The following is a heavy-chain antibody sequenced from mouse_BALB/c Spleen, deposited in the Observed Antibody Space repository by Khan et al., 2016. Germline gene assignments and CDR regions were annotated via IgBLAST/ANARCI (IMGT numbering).Heavy chain of an antibody. V-gene: IGHV1-77*01. Sequence: QVQLQQPGPELVKPGASVKMSCKASGYTFTDYVISWVKQRTGQGLEWIGEIYPGSGSTYYNEKFKGKAILTADKSSNTAYMQLSSLTSEDSAVYFCAKGLGAMDYWGQGTSVTVSS. J-gene: IGHJ4*01. D-gene: IGHD3-3*01. CDR1: GYTFTDYV. CDR2: IYPGSGST. CDR3: AKGLGAMDY.